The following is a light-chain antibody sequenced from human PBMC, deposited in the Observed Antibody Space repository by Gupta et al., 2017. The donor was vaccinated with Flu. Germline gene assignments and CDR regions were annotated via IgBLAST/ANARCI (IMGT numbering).Light chain of an antibody. J-gene: IGKJ4*01. V-gene: IGKV1-33*01. CDR3: QQYDSPSLT. Sequence: DIQLTPSPSSLSASVGDRVTITCQASQDIYNYLNWYQQEPGKAPKLLIYDASNLKPGVPPRFSGGGSGTDFTFTISSLQPEDIATYYCQQYDSPSLTFGGGTKVEIK. CDR2: DAS. CDR1: QDIYNY.